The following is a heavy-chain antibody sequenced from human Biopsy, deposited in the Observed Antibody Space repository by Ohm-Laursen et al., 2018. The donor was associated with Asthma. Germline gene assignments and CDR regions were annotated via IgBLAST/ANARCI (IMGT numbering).Heavy chain of an antibody. CDR3: ARFTASITIFGVVNNWFDP. V-gene: IGHV4-39*01. Sequence: SETLSLTCPVSGGSISSSSYYWGWIRQPPGKGLEWIGSIYYSGSTYYNPSLKSRVTISVDTSKNQFSLKLSSVTAADTAVYYCARFTASITIFGVVNNWFDPWGQETLVTVSS. D-gene: IGHD3-3*01. CDR1: GGSISSSSYY. J-gene: IGHJ5*02. CDR2: IYYSGST.